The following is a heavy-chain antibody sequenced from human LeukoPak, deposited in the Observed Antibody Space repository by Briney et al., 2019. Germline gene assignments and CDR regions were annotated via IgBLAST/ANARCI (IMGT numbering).Heavy chain of an antibody. V-gene: IGHV1-69*13. CDR3: ARMEMRRGNSPGHRFDY. Sequence: ASVKVSCKASGGTFSSYAISWVRQAPGQGLEWMGGIIPTFGTANYAQKFQGRVTITADESTSTAYMELSSLRSEDTAVYYCARMEMRRGNSPGHRFDYWGQGTLVTVSS. CDR1: GGTFSSYA. D-gene: IGHD4-23*01. J-gene: IGHJ4*02. CDR2: IIPTFGTA.